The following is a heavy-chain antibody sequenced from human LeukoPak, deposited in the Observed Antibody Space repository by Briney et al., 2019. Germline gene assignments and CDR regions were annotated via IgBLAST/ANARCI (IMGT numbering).Heavy chain of an antibody. CDR1: GGSIYSGAYY. CDR2: IYDSGST. CDR3: ARGGHDYGDYGY. Sequence: PSETLSPTCAVSGGSIYSGAYYWSWIRQLPGKGLEWIGYIYDSGSTFYNPSLKSRVSISIDTSKNQFSLSLRSVTAADTAVYYCARGGHDYGDYGYWGQGRLVTVSS. D-gene: IGHD4-17*01. J-gene: IGHJ4*02. V-gene: IGHV4-31*11.